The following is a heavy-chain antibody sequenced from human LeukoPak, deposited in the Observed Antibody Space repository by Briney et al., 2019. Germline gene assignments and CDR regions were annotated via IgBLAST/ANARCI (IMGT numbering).Heavy chain of an antibody. V-gene: IGHV3-23*01. Sequence: GGSLRLSCAASGFTFSSYAMNWVRQAPGKGLEWVSGISGSGGNTYYTDSVKGRFTISRDNSKNTLYLQMNSLRPEDTAVYYCAKGDPYGSGSYPVDYWGQGTLVTVSS. J-gene: IGHJ4*02. CDR2: ISGSGGNT. D-gene: IGHD3-10*01. CDR1: GFTFSSYA. CDR3: AKGDPYGSGSYPVDY.